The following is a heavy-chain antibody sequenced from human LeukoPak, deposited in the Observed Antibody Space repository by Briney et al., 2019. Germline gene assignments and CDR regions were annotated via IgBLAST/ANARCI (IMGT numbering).Heavy chain of an antibody. J-gene: IGHJ5*02. V-gene: IGHV4-4*07. CDR2: IYTSGTT. CDR3: AGDSHTAKGWFDP. Sequence: KSSETLSLTCTVSGGSMRSYYWNWIRQPAGKGLEWIGHIYTSGTTNYNPSLKSRVTMSINTSKNQFSLKLTSVTAEDTAVYYCAGDSHTAKGWFDPWGQGTLVTVSS. D-gene: IGHD3-10*01. CDR1: GGSMRSYY.